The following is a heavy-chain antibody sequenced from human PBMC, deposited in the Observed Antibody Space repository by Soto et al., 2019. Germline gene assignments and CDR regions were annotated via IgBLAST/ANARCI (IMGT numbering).Heavy chain of an antibody. D-gene: IGHD3-9*01. J-gene: IGHJ6*02. CDR2: ISSSSSTI. Sequence: EVQLVESGGGLVQPGGSLRLSCAASGFTFSSYSMNWVRQAPGKGLEWVSYISSSSSTIYYADSVKGRFTISRDNAKYXLYLPMIGLRAEESAVYYCPRGRSSYDILTGEYYYYFGMDVWGQGTRVTVSS. V-gene: IGHV3-48*01. CDR1: GFTFSSYS. CDR3: PRGRSSYDILTGEYYYYFGMDV.